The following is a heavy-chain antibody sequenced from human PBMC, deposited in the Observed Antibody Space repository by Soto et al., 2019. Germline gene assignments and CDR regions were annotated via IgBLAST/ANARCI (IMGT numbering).Heavy chain of an antibody. CDR3: ARDKGYDDDYYYYYCLDF. V-gene: IGHV4-4*02. CDR2: IYHSGSN. Sequence: SETLSLTCAVSGGSISSSNWWSWVGQPPGKGREWIGEIYHSGSNNYNPSLKSRVTISVDKSKIKFCLKLRDLTASDTAVYYCARDKGYDDDYYYYYCLDFGGQWTTV. CDR1: GGSISSSNW. D-gene: IGHD3-16*01. J-gene: IGHJ6*02.